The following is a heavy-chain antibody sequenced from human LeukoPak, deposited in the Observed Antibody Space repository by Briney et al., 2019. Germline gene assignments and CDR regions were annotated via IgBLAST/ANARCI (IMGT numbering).Heavy chain of an antibody. D-gene: IGHD4-17*01. V-gene: IGHV3-23*01. Sequence: GGSLRLSCAASGFTFSNFAMNCVRQAPGKGLEWVSAISTSGGTTYYADSVKGRFTISRDNSKNTLFLRMNSLTADDAAVYFCAKRSTTVTTLDSWGPGTLVTVSA. J-gene: IGHJ4*02. CDR2: ISTSGGTT. CDR3: AKRSTTVTTLDS. CDR1: GFTFSNFA.